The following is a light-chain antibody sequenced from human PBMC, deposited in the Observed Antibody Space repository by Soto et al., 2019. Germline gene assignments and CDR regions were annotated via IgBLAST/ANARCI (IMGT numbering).Light chain of an antibody. CDR1: QDVYTF. V-gene: IGKV1-27*01. J-gene: IGKJ1*01. Sequence: VQMTQSPSSLSASVGDRVTITCRASQDVYTFLAWYRQRPGTAPELLIYDASTLQAGVPSRFSGDGFGTHFILTISSLQPEDVATYYCQHYNKAPWTFGQGTKV. CDR2: DAS. CDR3: QHYNKAPWT.